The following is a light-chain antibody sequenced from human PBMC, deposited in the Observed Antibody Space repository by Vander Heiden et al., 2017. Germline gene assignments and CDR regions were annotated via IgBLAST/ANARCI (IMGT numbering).Light chain of an antibody. J-gene: IGLJ2*01. CDR1: SSNIGSNT. Sequence: QSVLTQPPTAYGPPGQRITSCCSGSSSNIGSNTVNRYQQLPGTATKRLIYSKNQRPSGGPDRFSGSKSGTSASLASSGRQSEEEADYYWAAWDDSRNGPVFGGGTKLTVL. CDR2: SKN. CDR3: AAWDDSRNGPV. V-gene: IGLV1-44*01.